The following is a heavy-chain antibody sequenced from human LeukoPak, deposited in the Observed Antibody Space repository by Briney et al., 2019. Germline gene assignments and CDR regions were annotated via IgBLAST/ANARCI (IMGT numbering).Heavy chain of an antibody. J-gene: IGHJ6*03. D-gene: IGHD6-13*01. Sequence: GGTLRLSCAASGFTFDDYAMHWVRQAPGKGLEWVSGINWNGGNIGYADSVKGRFTISRDNAKNSLYLQMNSLRAEDTALYYCAKDIAAAGTSGGYMDVWGKGTTVTISS. CDR1: GFTFDDYA. V-gene: IGHV3-9*01. CDR3: AKDIAAAGTSGGYMDV. CDR2: INWNGGNI.